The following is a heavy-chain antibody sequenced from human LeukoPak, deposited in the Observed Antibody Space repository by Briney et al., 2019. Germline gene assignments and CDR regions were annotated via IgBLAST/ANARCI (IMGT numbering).Heavy chain of an antibody. Sequence: GESLKISCKASGYTFTGYYMHWVRQAPGQGLEWMGRINPNSGGTNYAQKFQGRVTMTRDTSISTAYMELSRLRSDDTAVYYCARDSTVTYYDLWSGYFHGPTNWFDPWGQGTLVTVSS. CDR3: ARDSTVTYYDLWSGYFHGPTNWFDP. D-gene: IGHD3-3*01. J-gene: IGHJ5*02. CDR1: GYTFTGYY. CDR2: INPNSGGT. V-gene: IGHV1-2*06.